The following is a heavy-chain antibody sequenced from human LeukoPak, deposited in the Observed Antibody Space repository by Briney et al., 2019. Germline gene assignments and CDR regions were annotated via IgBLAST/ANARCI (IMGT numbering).Heavy chain of an antibody. Sequence: GSSVKVSCKASGGTFSSYAISWVRQAPGQGVEWMGGIIPIFGTANYAQKFQGRVTITADESTSTAYMELSSLGSEDTAVYYCARRYCSGGSCYWFDPWGQGTLVTVSS. J-gene: IGHJ5*02. CDR3: ARRYCSGGSCYWFDP. D-gene: IGHD2-15*01. CDR2: IIPIFGTA. V-gene: IGHV1-69*01. CDR1: GGTFSSYA.